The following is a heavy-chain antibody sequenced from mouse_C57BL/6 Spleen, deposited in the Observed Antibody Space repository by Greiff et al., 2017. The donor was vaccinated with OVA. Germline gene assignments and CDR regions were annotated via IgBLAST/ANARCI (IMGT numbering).Heavy chain of an antibody. D-gene: IGHD1-1*01. CDR1: GYTFTDYE. Sequence: QVQLQQSGAELVRPGASVTLSCKASGYTFTDYEMHWVKQTPVHGLEWIGAIDPETGGTAYNQKFKGKAILTADKSSSTAYMELRSLTSEDSAVYYCTRSRGYYGSSLYFDVWGTGTTVTVSS. CDR3: TRSRGYYGSSLYFDV. V-gene: IGHV1-15*01. CDR2: IDPETGGT. J-gene: IGHJ1*03.